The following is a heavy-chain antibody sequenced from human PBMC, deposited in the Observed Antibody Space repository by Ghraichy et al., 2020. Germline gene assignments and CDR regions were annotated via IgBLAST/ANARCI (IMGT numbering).Heavy chain of an antibody. J-gene: IGHJ6*02. CDR3: AREDIATGHHYYYYGLDV. Sequence: LSLTCAASGFTFSTYSMNWVRQAPGKGLEWVSSISSTAAYIYYADSVKGRFTVSRDNAKNSLYLQMNSLRAEDTAVYYCAREDIATGHHYYYYGLDVWGQGTTVTVSS. CDR2: ISSTAAYI. CDR1: GFTFSTYS. V-gene: IGHV3-21*01. D-gene: IGHD5-12*01.